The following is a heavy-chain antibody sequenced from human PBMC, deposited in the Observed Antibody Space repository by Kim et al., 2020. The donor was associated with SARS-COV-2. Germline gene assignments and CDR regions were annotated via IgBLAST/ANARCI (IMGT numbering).Heavy chain of an antibody. Sequence: SETLSLTCTVSGGSISSSSYYWGWIRQPPGKGLEWIGSIYYSGSTYYNPSLKSRVTISVDTSKNQFSLKLSSVTAADTAVYYCARHSSVITFGGVIVTELDYWGQGTLVTVSS. J-gene: IGHJ4*02. CDR2: IYYSGST. CDR1: GGSISSSSYY. D-gene: IGHD3-16*02. V-gene: IGHV4-39*01. CDR3: ARHSSVITFGGVIVTELDY.